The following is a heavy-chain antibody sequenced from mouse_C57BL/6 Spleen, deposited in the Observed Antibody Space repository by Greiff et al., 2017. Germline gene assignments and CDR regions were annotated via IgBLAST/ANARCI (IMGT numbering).Heavy chain of an antibody. Sequence: QVQLQQSGAELVKPGASVKISCKASGYAFSSYWMNWVKQRPGKGLEWIGQIYPGDGDTNYNGKSKGKATLTADKSSSTAYMQLSSLTSEDSAVYFCARDYSNYYYYAMDYWGQGTSVTVSS. V-gene: IGHV1-80*01. CDR2: IYPGDGDT. CDR3: ARDYSNYYYYAMDY. CDR1: GYAFSSYW. D-gene: IGHD2-5*01. J-gene: IGHJ4*01.